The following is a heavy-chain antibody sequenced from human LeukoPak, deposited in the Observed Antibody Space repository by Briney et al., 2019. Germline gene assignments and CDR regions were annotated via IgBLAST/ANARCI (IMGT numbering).Heavy chain of an antibody. CDR3: AKRLLRGYSYGGGFGY. CDR1: GFTFSSYA. J-gene: IGHJ4*02. V-gene: IGHV3-23*01. D-gene: IGHD5-18*01. CDR2: ISGSGGST. Sequence: GGSLRLSCAASGFTFSSYAMSWARQAPGKGLEWVSAISGSGGSTYYADSVKGRFTISRDNSKNTLYLQMNSLRAEDTAVYYCAKRLLRGYSYGGGFGYWGQGTLVTVSS.